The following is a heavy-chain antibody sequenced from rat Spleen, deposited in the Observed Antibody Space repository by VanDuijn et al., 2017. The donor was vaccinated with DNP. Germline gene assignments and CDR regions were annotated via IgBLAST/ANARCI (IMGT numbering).Heavy chain of an antibody. J-gene: IGHJ2*01. CDR1: GYTFTSYY. CDR2: SNTGSGGT. V-gene: IGHV1-43*01. Sequence: QVQLQQSGAELAKPGSSVKISCKASGYTFTSYYISWIKQTTGQGLEYIGYSNTGSGGTNYNEKFKGKATLTVDKSSSTAFMQLSSLTPDDSAVYYCARPNYDGSYYYSYYFEYWGQGVMVTVSS. CDR3: ARPNYDGSYYYSYYFEY. D-gene: IGHD1-12*02.